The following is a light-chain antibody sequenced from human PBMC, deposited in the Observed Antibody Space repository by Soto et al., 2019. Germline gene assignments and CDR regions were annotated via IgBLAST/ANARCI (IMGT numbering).Light chain of an antibody. J-gene: IGKJ1*01. CDR2: SAS. Sequence: EIVMTQSPATVSVSPGDTATLSCRASQSVSSDLAWYQQKPGQAPRLLIYSASTRATGTPARFSGRGSGTEFSLTISSLQPEDFATYYCLQYGDWPWTFGQGTKVDI. CDR1: QSVSSD. CDR3: LQYGDWPWT. V-gene: IGKV3-15*01.